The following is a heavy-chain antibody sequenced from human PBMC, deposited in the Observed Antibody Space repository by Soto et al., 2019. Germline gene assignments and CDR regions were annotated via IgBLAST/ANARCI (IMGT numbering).Heavy chain of an antibody. Sequence: SQTLSLACTVCGGSISSRSYNWRWIRHPPGKCLEWIGTIYYSESTYYNPSLTSRVTISVDTSKNQLSLKLSSVSASDTAVYYCAKRADYYYYGMAVWGQGTTVSVS. V-gene: IGHV4-39*01. D-gene: IGHD6-13*01. CDR2: IYYSEST. CDR1: GGSISSRSYN. J-gene: IGHJ6*02. CDR3: AKRADYYYYGMAV.